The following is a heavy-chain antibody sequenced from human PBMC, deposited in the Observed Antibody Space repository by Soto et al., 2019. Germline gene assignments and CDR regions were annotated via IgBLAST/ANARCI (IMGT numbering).Heavy chain of an antibody. D-gene: IGHD6-19*01. CDR1: GDSYSISTYS. CDR2: IYQSGVT. J-gene: IGHJ5*02. Sequence: LSLTCNMSGDSYSISTYSWSWIRQPPGKALQWIGFIYQSGVTSYNPSLASRVSISLDRSNNQCSLKLKSVTAADTAVYFCAGMPYTCGLRFDPWGPGTLVTVSS. CDR3: AGMPYTCGLRFDP. V-gene: IGHV4-30-2*01.